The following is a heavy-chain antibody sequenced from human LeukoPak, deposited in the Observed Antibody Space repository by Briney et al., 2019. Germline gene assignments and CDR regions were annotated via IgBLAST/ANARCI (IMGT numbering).Heavy chain of an antibody. CDR1: GFTFSSYG. J-gene: IGHJ5*02. D-gene: IGHD6-6*01. CDR2: IRYDGSNK. V-gene: IGHV3-30*02. CDR3: AKDAIAARPLNWFDP. Sequence: GGSLRLSCAASGFTFSSYGMHWVRQAPGKGLEWVSFIRYDGSNKYYADSVKGRFTISRDNSKNTLYLQMNSLRAEDTAVYYCAKDAIAARPLNWFDPWGQGTLVTVSS.